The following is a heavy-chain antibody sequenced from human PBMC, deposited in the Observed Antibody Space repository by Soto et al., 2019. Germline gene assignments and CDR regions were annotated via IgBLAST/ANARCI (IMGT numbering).Heavy chain of an antibody. V-gene: IGHV1-18*01. CDR2: ISAYNGNT. J-gene: IGHJ4*02. CDR1: GYTFTSYG. CDR3: ARDRPRRGTVTTCLDY. Sequence: QVQLVQSGAEVKKPGASVKVSCKASGYTFTSYGISWVRQAPGQGLEWMGWISAYNGNTNYAQKLQGRVTMTTDTTTSTTYMELRSLGSDATAVYYCARDRPRRGTVTTCLDYWGEGTLVTVSS. D-gene: IGHD4-17*01.